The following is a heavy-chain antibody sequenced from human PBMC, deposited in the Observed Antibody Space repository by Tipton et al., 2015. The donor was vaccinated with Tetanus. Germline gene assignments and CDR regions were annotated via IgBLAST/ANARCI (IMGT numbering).Heavy chain of an antibody. V-gene: IGHV4-61*08. CDR3: ARGDGYHYYYHMDV. CDR1: GDSISSGGYS. Sequence: TLSLTCVVSGDSISSGGYSWNWIRQPPGKGLEWIGYFFYSGGTNYNPSLKSRVSMAVGTSKNQFSLQLRSVTAADTAVYYCARGDGYHYYYHMDVWGRGTTVTVSS. CDR2: FFYSGGT. D-gene: IGHD1-26*01. J-gene: IGHJ6*04.